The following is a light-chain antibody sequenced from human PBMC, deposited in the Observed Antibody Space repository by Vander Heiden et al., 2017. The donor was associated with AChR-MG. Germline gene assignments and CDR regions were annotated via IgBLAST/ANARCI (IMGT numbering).Light chain of an antibody. CDR2: GDD. CDR3: QSYDSSLSGYV. J-gene: IGLJ1*01. Sequence: QSVLTQSPSVSGAPGQRVTISCTGSSSNIGAGYDVHWYQHLPGAAPKLLIYGDDRRPSGVPDRFSGSKSGTSASLVITGLQAEDEADYYCQSYDSSLSGYVFGTGTKVTVL. CDR1: SSNIGAGYD. V-gene: IGLV1-40*01.